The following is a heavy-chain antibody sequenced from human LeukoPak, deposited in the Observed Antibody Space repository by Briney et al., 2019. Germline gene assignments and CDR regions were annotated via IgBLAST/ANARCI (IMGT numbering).Heavy chain of an antibody. J-gene: IGHJ3*02. Sequence: GGSLRLSCAASGFTFSSYAMSWVRQAPGKGLEWVSAISGSGGSTYYADSVKGRFTISRDNSKNTLYLQMNSLRAEDTAVYYCAKVTGARRYYYDSSGSQPDAFDIWGQGTMVTVSS. CDR3: AKVTGARRYYYDSSGSQPDAFDI. V-gene: IGHV3-23*01. CDR1: GFTFSSYA. D-gene: IGHD3-22*01. CDR2: ISGSGGST.